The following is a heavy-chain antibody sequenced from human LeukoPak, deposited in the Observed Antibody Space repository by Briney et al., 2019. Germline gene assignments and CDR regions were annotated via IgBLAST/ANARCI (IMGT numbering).Heavy chain of an antibody. J-gene: IGHJ4*02. CDR1: GGSITTTNW. CDR2: VHLDGRT. D-gene: IGHD3-3*01. CDR3: TREGGFYRPLDY. V-gene: IGHV4-4*02. Sequence: SETLSLTCGVSGGSITTTNWWTWVRQPPGKGLEWIGEVHLDGRTNYNPSPESRLTISVDLSENHISLRLTSVTAADTAAYYCTREGGFYRPLDYSGQGTLVTVSS.